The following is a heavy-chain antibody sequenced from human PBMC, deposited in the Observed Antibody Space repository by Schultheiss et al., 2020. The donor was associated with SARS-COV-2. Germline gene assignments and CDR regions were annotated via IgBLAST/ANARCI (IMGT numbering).Heavy chain of an antibody. J-gene: IGHJ6*03. CDR3: AKDGEDYGDPQISSYYYYMDV. CDR1: GFTVSSNY. V-gene: IGHV3-11*06. Sequence: GGSLRLSCAASGFTVSSNYMSWVRQAPGKGLEWVSSISSSSSYTNYADSVKGRFTISRDNAKNSLYLQMNSLRAEDTAVYYCAKDGEDYGDPQISSYYYYMDVWGKGTTVTVSS. D-gene: IGHD4-17*01. CDR2: ISSSSSYT.